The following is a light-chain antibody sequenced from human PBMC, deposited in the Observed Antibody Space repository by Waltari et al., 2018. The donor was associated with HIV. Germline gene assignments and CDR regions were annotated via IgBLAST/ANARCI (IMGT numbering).Light chain of an antibody. CDR1: SNDVRYYNL. V-gene: IGLV2-23*02. J-gene: IGLJ1*01. Sequence: QSALTQPASVSGSPGQSITISCPGTSNDVRYYNLVSWYQQDPRKAPKVMIYEVSKRPSGVSNRFSGSKSGNTASLTISGLQAEDEADYYCGSYAGSNAYVFGIGTKVTVL. CDR3: GSYAGSNAYV. CDR2: EVS.